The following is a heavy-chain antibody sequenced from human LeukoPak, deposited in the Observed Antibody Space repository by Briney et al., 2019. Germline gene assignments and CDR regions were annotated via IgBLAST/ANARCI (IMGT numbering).Heavy chain of an antibody. Sequence: SETLSLTCTVSGGSISSYYWSWIRQPPGKGLEWIGYIYYSGSTNYNPSLRSRVTISVDTAKNQFSLKLSSVTAADTAVYYCARGLLGSSSSDYWGQGTLVTVSS. CDR1: GGSISSYY. J-gene: IGHJ4*02. CDR3: ARGLLGSSSSDY. V-gene: IGHV4-59*08. D-gene: IGHD6-6*01. CDR2: IYYSGST.